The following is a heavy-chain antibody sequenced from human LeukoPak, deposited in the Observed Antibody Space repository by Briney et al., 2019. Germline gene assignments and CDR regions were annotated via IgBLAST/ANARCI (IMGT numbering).Heavy chain of an antibody. J-gene: IGHJ2*01. Sequence: ASVKVSCKASGYTFTSYGISWVRQAPGQGLEWMGWISAYNGNTNYAQKLQGRVTMTTDTSTSTAYMELRSLRSDDTAVYYCAREQWLERVYWYFDLWGRGTLVTVSS. D-gene: IGHD6-19*01. CDR2: ISAYNGNT. CDR3: AREQWLERVYWYFDL. V-gene: IGHV1-18*01. CDR1: GYTFTSYG.